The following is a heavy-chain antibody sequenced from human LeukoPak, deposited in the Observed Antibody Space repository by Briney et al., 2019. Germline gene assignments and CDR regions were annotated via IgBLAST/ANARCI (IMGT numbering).Heavy chain of an antibody. D-gene: IGHD3-22*01. Sequence: PGKSLRLSCAASGFTVSNYAIHWVRQAPGKVLEWVAHISHDGSNEHYADSVKGRFTISRDNSRDTVSLQTNSLRPEDTAVYYCARGDSFYSDTSDLPHAFDVWGPGTMVTVSS. CDR1: GFTVSNYA. CDR3: ARGDSFYSDTSDLPHAFDV. V-gene: IGHV3-30*04. CDR2: ISHDGSNE. J-gene: IGHJ3*01.